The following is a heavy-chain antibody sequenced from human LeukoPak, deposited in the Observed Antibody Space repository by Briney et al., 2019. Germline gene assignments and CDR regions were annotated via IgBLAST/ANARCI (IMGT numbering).Heavy chain of an antibody. CDR2: ISPGGGST. Sequence: ASVKVSCKASGYTFTRHYIHWVRQAPGQGLEWMGLISPGGGSTSYAQQCQGRVIMTGDTSTGTVYMELSSLRSEDTALYYCARDEVAGVYYFDYWGQGTLVTVSS. D-gene: IGHD6-13*01. V-gene: IGHV1-46*01. CDR3: ARDEVAGVYYFDY. J-gene: IGHJ4*02. CDR1: GYTFTRHY.